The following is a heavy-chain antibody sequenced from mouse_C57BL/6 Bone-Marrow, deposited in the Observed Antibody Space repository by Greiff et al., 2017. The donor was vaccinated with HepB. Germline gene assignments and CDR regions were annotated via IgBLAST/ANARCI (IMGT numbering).Heavy chain of an antibody. J-gene: IGHJ1*03. CDR1: GYTFTSYW. D-gene: IGHD3-3*01. CDR2: IDPSDSYT. CDR3: ARPRGDRYFDV. V-gene: IGHV1-69*01. Sequence: QVQLKQPGAELVMPGASVKLSCKASGYTFTSYWMHWVKQRPGQGLEWIGEIDPSDSYTNYNQKFKGKSTLTVDKSSSTAYMQLSSLPSEDSAVYDCARPRGDRYFDVWGTGTTVTVSS.